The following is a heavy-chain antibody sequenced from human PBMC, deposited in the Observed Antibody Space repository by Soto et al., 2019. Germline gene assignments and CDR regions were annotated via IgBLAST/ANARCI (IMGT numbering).Heavy chain of an antibody. J-gene: IGHJ4*02. CDR1: GFTFSNYA. Sequence: GGSLRLSCVASGFTFSNYAMTWVRQAPGKGLEWVSIISNSGATTYYADAVRGRFTISRDNSKDTLYLQMSSLRADDTAVYYCAKKLVPDSAWWYFDSWGQGTLVTVSS. D-gene: IGHD2-8*02. CDR3: AKKLVPDSAWWYFDS. CDR2: ISNSGATT. V-gene: IGHV3-23*01.